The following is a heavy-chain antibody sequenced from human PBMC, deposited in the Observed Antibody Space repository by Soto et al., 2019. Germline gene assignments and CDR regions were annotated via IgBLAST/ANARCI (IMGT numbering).Heavy chain of an antibody. V-gene: IGHV4-30-4*01. Sequence: PSETLSLTCTVSGGSISSVEYYWSWIRQPPGKGLEWIGYIYHSGSTYYNPPLESRVTISVDMSKNQFSLKLSSVTAADTAVYYCASVYYNGSGYYYVVFWGQGTLVTVSS. J-gene: IGHJ4*02. CDR1: GGSISSVEYY. CDR3: ASVYYNGSGYYYVVF. CDR2: IYHSGST. D-gene: IGHD3-22*01.